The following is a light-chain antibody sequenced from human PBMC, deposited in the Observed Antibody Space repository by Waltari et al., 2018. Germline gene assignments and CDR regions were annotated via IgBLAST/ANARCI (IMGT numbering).Light chain of an antibody. CDR3: QHYVSLPVT. V-gene: IGKV3-20*01. CDR1: QRVGRS. J-gene: IGKJ1*01. Sequence: EIVLTQSPGTLSLSPGERATLSCRASQRVGRSLAWYQQKPGQAPRLLIYGASSRATVIPDRFSGGGSGTDFSLTISRLEPEDFAAYHCQHYVSLPVTFGQGTKVEIK. CDR2: GAS.